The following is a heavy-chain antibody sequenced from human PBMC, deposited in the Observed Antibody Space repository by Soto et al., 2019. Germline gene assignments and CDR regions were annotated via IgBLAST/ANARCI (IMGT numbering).Heavy chain of an antibody. J-gene: IGHJ4*02. V-gene: IGHV4-61*01. CDR3: ARGLSLYDTSGNHPGYFDY. CDR1: GDSVSSGTYY. CDR2: IYYSGGT. D-gene: IGHD3-22*01. Sequence: TVSGDSVSSGTYYWSWIRQPSGKGLEWIGYIYYSGGTNYNPSLKSRVTISGDTSKNQFSLKLSSVTAADTAVYYCARGLSLYDTSGNHPGYFDYWGQGTQVTVSS.